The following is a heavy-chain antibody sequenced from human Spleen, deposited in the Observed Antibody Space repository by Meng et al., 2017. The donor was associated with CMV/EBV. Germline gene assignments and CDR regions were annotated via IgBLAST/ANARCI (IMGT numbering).Heavy chain of an antibody. V-gene: IGHV1-18*01. CDR3: ARDRGTYLAYFDY. CDR2: ISTQNGNT. Sequence: CKASGYTFITYGMSWMRQDPGQGLEWMGWISTQNGNTNYAKKFQDRLTMTTDQSTSTVYMELRSLRSDDTAVYFCARDRGTYLAYFDYWGQGTLVTVSS. J-gene: IGHJ4*02. CDR1: GYTFITYG. D-gene: IGHD1-26*01.